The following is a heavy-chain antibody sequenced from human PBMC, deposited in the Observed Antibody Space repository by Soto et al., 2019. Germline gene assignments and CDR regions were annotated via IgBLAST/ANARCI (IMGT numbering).Heavy chain of an antibody. D-gene: IGHD3-10*01. V-gene: IGHV5-10-1*01. CDR1: GYSFTRYW. CDR2: IDPSDSYT. J-gene: IGHJ5*02. CDR3: ARMDGLVRGITKNWFDP. Sequence: PGESLKISCKGSGYSFTRYWISWVRQMPGKGLEWMGRIDPSDSYTNYGPSFQGHVTMSVDKSTSTAYLQWSSLKASDTAMYYCARMDGLVRGITKNWFDPWGQGTLVTVPQ.